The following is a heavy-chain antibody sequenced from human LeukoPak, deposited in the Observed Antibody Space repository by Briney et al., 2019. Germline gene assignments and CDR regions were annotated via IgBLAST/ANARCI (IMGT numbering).Heavy chain of an antibody. D-gene: IGHD1-1*01. Sequence: ASVKVSCKTSGYTFSNYGISWVRQAPGQGLEWMGWITAYNGNRVYAQRFQGRITLTTDTSTSTSYMELRSLEYDDTAIYYCARDNDKVVDHWGQGTLVTVSS. CDR3: ARDNDKVVDH. V-gene: IGHV1-18*01. J-gene: IGHJ4*01. CDR2: ITAYNGNR. CDR1: GYTFSNYG.